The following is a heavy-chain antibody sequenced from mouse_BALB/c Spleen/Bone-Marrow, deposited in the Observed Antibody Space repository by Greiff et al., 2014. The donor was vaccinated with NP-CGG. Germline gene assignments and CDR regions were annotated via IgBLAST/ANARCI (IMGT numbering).Heavy chain of an antibody. CDR2: IYPYNGGA. V-gene: IGHV1S29*02. CDR1: GYTFTDYN. D-gene: IGHD2-1*01. J-gene: IGHJ3*01. CDR3: ARSYGNYDAWFAH. Sequence: EVKLMESGPELVKPGASVKISCKASGYTFTDYNMHWVKQSHGKSLEWIGYIYPYNGGAGYNQKFKSKATLTVGNSSSTAYMELRSLTSDDSAVYYCARSYGNYDAWFAHWGQGTLVTVSA.